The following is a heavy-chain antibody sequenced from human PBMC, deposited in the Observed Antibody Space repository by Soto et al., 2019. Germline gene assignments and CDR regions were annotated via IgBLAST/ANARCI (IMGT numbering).Heavy chain of an antibody. CDR1: GFIVSSKY. CDR3: ARDLGWGGWGIFEY. V-gene: IGHV3-53*04. CDR2: IYNSGNT. J-gene: IGHJ4*02. D-gene: IGHD6-19*01. Sequence: EVQLVESGGGLVQPGGSLRLSCVASGFIVSSKYMNWVRQAPGKGLEWVSVIYNSGNTYYADSVKGRFTISRHNSDNTLYLEMNSLRAEDTAVYYCARDLGWGGWGIFEYWGQGILVTVSS.